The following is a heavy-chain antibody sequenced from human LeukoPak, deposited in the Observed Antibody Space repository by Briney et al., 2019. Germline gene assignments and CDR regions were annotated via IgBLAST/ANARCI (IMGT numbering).Heavy chain of an antibody. V-gene: IGHV4-30-4*08. J-gene: IGHJ5*02. CDR2: IYYSGST. CDR3: ARAPVVPAYNWFDP. Sequence: SETLSLTXTVSGGSISSGDYYWSWIRQPPGKGLDWIGYIYYSGSTYYNPSLKSRVTISVDTSKNQFSLKLSSVTAADTAVYYCARAPVVPAYNWFDPWGQGTLVTVSS. CDR1: GGSISSGDYY. D-gene: IGHD2-2*01.